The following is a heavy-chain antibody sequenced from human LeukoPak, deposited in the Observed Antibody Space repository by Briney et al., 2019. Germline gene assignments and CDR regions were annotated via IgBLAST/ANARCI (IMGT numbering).Heavy chain of an antibody. CDR1: GFTFSSYS. V-gene: IGHV3-21*01. CDR3: ARDAHYYDSSGITPFDY. J-gene: IGHJ4*02. CDR2: ISSSSSYI. D-gene: IGHD3-22*01. Sequence: GGSLRLSCAASGFTFSSYSMNWVRQAPGKGLEWVSSISSSSSYIYYADSVKGRFTISRDNAKNSLYLQMNSLRAEDTAVYYRARDAHYYDSSGITPFDYWGQGTLVTVSS.